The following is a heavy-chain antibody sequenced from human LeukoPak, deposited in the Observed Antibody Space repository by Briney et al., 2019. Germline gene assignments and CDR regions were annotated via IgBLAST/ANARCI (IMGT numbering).Heavy chain of an antibody. CDR2: IYYSGST. Sequence: SETLSLTCTVSGGSISSGGYYWSWLRQHPGKGLEWIGYIYYSGSTYYNPSLKSRVTISVDTSKNQFSLKLSSVTAADTAVYYCARAPRSYYDSSGYYWPSGAFDIWGQGTMVTVSS. CDR1: GGSISSGGYY. D-gene: IGHD3-22*01. J-gene: IGHJ3*02. CDR3: ARAPRSYYDSSGYYWPSGAFDI. V-gene: IGHV4-31*03.